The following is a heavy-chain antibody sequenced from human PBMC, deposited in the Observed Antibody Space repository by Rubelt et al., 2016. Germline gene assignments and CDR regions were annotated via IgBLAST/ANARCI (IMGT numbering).Heavy chain of an antibody. D-gene: IGHD4-23*01. V-gene: IGHV1-69*01. J-gene: IGHJ4*02. CDR2: IIPIFGTA. CDR3: ATAAYGGNSPFDY. Sequence: QLVQSGPEVKKPGTSVKVSCKASGGTFSSYAISWVRQAPGHGLEWMGGIIPIFGTANYAKMSQGGVSITADESTSTAYMELSSLRSEDTAVYYCATAAYGGNSPFDYWGQGTLVTVSS. CDR1: GGTFSSYA.